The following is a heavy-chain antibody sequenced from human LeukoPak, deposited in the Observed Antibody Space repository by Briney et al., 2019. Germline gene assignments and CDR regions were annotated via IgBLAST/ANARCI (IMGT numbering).Heavy chain of an antibody. J-gene: IGHJ4*02. D-gene: IGHD6-13*01. CDR3: AAQPISIAAAGFLDY. V-gene: IGHV4-39*07. Sequence: SETLSLTCTVSGGSISSYYWGWIRQPPGKGLEWIGSIYYSGSTYYNPSLKSRVTISVDTSKNQFSLKLSSVTAADTAVYYCAAQPISIAAAGFLDYWGQGTLVTVSS. CDR1: GGSISSYY. CDR2: IYYSGST.